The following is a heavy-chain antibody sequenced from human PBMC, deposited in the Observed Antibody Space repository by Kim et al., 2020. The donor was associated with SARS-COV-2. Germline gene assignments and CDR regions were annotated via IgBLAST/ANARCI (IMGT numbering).Heavy chain of an antibody. CDR2: IYYSGST. D-gene: IGHD3-22*01. V-gene: IGHV4-31*03. CDR1: GGSISSGGYY. Sequence: SETLSLTCTVSGGSISSGGYYWSWIRQHPGKGLEWIGYIYYSGSTYYNPSLKSRVTISVDTSKNQFSLKLSSVTAADTAVYYCARDGPTYYYDSSGPNAFDIWGQGTMVTVSS. J-gene: IGHJ3*02. CDR3: ARDGPTYYYDSSGPNAFDI.